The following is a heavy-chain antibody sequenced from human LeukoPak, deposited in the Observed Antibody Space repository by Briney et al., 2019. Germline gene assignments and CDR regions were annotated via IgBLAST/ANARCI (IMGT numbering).Heavy chain of an antibody. J-gene: IGHJ4*02. Sequence: PSETLSLTCAVSGGSFSGYYWSWIRQPPGKGLEWIGEINHSGSTNYNPSLKSRVTISVDTSKNQFSLKLSSVTAADTAGYYCAXGGAARPIDYWGQGTLVTVSS. CDR2: INHSGST. CDR1: GGSFSGYY. CDR3: AXGGAARPIDY. V-gene: IGHV4-34*01. D-gene: IGHD6-6*01.